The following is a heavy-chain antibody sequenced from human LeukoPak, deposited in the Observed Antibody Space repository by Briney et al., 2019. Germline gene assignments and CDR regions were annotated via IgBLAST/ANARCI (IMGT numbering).Heavy chain of an antibody. Sequence: GGSLRLSCAASGFTFGDYAMNWVRQAPGKGLEWVSSISASSTYIYYADSLKGRFTISRDDAKNSLYLQMNSLRAEDTAVYYCARDNGDVVAPLMDVWGKGTTVTISS. V-gene: IGHV3-21*01. J-gene: IGHJ6*04. CDR3: ARDNGDVVAPLMDV. CDR1: GFTFGDYA. CDR2: ISASSTYI. D-gene: IGHD2-21*01.